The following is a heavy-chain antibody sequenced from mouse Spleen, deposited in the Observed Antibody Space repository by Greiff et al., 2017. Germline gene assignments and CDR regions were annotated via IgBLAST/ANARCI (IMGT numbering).Heavy chain of an antibody. D-gene: IGHD2-3*01. J-gene: IGHJ3*01. CDR3: ARSGGWLPLAY. V-gene: IGHV1-80*01. CDR2: IYPGDGDT. CDR1: GYAFSSYW. Sequence: VKLVESGAELVKPGASVKISCKASGYAFSSYWMNWVKQRPGKGLEWIGQIYPGDGDTNYNGKFKGKATLTADKSSSTAYMQLSSLTSEDSAVYFCARSGGWLPLAYWGQGTLVTVSA.